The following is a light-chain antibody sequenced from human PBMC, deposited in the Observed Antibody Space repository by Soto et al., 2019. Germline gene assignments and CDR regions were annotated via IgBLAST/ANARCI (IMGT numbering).Light chain of an antibody. CDR3: NSYTSSSTLV. V-gene: IGLV2-14*01. CDR1: SSDVGGYNY. Sequence: QSALTQPASVSGSPGQSITISCTGTSSDVGGYNYVSWYQQHPGKAPKVMIYEVSNRPSGVSNRFSGSKSGNTASLTISGLQAEAESYYYCNSYTSSSTLVFGTGTKLTVL. J-gene: IGLJ1*01. CDR2: EVS.